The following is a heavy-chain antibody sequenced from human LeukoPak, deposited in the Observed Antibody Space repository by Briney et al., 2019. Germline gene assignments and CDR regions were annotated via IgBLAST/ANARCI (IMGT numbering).Heavy chain of an antibody. J-gene: IGHJ4*02. Sequence: GGSLRPSCAASGFTFSSYSMNWVRQAPGKGLEWVSSISSSSSYIYYADSVKGRFTISRDNAKNSLYLQMNSLRAEDTAVYYCARSPQYFWSGNYIFDYWGQGTLVTVSS. D-gene: IGHD3-3*01. CDR1: GFTFSSYS. CDR2: ISSSSSYI. V-gene: IGHV3-21*01. CDR3: ARSPQYFWSGNYIFDY.